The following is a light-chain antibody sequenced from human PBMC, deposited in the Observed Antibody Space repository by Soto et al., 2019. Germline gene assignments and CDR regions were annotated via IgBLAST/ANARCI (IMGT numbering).Light chain of an antibody. V-gene: IGLV1-40*01. CDR3: QSYDSSLSAPYV. Sequence: QSVLTQPPSVSGAPGQRVTISCTRSSSNIGAGYGVNWYQHLPGTAPKLLIYGNNNRPSGVPDRFSASKSGPSASLAITGLQADDEADYYCQSYDSSLSAPYVFGTGTKVTVL. J-gene: IGLJ1*01. CDR1: SSNIGAGYG. CDR2: GNN.